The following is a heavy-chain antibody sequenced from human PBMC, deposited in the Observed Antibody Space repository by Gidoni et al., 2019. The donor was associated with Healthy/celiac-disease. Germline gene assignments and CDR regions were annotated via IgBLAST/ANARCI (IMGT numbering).Heavy chain of an antibody. V-gene: IGHV3-20*04. Sequence: EVQLVGSGGGVVRPGGSLRLSCAASGFTFDAYGMSGVRRAPGKGLAGVSGINWNGGSTGYADYVKGRFTISRDNAKNSLYLQMNSLRAEDTALYYCARDHRKLELPYYFDYWGQGTLVTVSS. CDR2: INWNGGST. D-gene: IGHD1-7*01. CDR3: ARDHRKLELPYYFDY. J-gene: IGHJ4*02. CDR1: GFTFDAYG.